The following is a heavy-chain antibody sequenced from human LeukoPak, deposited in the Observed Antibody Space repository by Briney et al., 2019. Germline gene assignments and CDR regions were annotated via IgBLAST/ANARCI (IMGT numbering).Heavy chain of an antibody. J-gene: IGHJ4*02. CDR3: AKDLGVATIPGY. V-gene: IGHV3-23*01. CDR2: ITATGGST. Sequence: GGTLRLSCVASGFTFSIYGMNWVRQAPGKGLEWVSGITATGGSTYSADSVKGRFTISRDKSKNTLYLQMNSLRVEDTAVYYCAKDLGVATIPGYWGQGTLVTVSS. D-gene: IGHD5-12*01. CDR1: GFTFSIYG.